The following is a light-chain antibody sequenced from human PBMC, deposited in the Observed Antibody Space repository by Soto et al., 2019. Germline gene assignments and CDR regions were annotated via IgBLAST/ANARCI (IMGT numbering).Light chain of an antibody. CDR2: DAS. J-gene: IGKJ1*01. Sequence: EIVLTQSPATLSLSPGERATLSCRASQSVSSYLAWYQQKPGQAPRLLIDDASNRATGIPARFSGSGSGTDFTLTISSLEPEDFAVCYCQQHSNWPWTFGQGTKVEIK. CDR3: QQHSNWPWT. CDR1: QSVSSY. V-gene: IGKV3-11*01.